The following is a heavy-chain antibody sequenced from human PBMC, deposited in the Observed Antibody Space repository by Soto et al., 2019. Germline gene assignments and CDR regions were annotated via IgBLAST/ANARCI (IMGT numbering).Heavy chain of an antibody. J-gene: IGHJ3*02. CDR2: IIPIFGTA. CDR3: ARVGVPGIVVVTAPPNGAFDI. Sequence: GASVKVSCKASGGTFSSYAISWVRQAPGQGLEWMGGIIPIFGTANYAQKFQGRVTITADESTSTAYMELSSLRSEDTAVYYCARVGVPGIVVVTAPPNGAFDIWGQGTMVTVSS. CDR1: GGTFSSYA. V-gene: IGHV1-69*13. D-gene: IGHD2-21*02.